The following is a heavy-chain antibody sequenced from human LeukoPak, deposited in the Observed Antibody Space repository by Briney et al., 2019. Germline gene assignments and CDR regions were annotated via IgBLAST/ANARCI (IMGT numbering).Heavy chain of an antibody. J-gene: IGHJ4*02. Sequence: SETLSLTCTVSGGSISSGSYYWGWIRQPPGKGLEWIGSIYYSGSTYYNPSLKSRVTISVDTSKNQFSLKLSSVTAADTAVYYCARHVEIAVAGPIDYWGQGTLVTVSS. CDR1: GGSISSGSYY. D-gene: IGHD6-19*01. CDR3: ARHVEIAVAGPIDY. V-gene: IGHV4-39*01. CDR2: IYYSGST.